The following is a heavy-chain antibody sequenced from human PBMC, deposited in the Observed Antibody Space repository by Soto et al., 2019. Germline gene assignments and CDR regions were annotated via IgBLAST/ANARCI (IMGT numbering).Heavy chain of an antibody. Sequence: SETLSLTCGVSGDSFTDFSLTWIRQTPGTGLEWIGYIDNGGESNINPSLKSRVSLSMDTSRAQLSLKLRSVTASDTAVYYCARGSMVRGGSSYYMTVWGEGTLVTVSS. V-gene: IGHV4-34*01. J-gene: IGHJ6*03. CDR2: IDNGGES. D-gene: IGHD3-10*01. CDR1: GDSFTDFS. CDR3: ARGSMVRGGSSYYMTV.